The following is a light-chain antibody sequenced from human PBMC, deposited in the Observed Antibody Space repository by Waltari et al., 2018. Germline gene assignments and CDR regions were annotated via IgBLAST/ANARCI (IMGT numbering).Light chain of an antibody. CDR2: EDY. CDR3: QSYDSNNHGV. Sequence: NFMLTHPHSVSESPGKTVTISCPRSSGSIASNFLQWFQQRPGSSPTTVIYEDYQRPSGVPDRFSGSIDSSSNSASLTISGLKTEDEADYYCQSYDSNNHGVFGGGTKLTVL. J-gene: IGLJ3*02. V-gene: IGLV6-57*01. CDR1: SGSIASNF.